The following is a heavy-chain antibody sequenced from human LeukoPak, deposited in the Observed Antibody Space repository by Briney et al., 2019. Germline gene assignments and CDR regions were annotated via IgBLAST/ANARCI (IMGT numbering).Heavy chain of an antibody. CDR1: GGSISSSSYY. J-gene: IGHJ4*02. CDR3: ARQGLPTLFWSSDYFDY. Sequence: PSETLSLTCTVSGGSISSSSYYWGWIRQPPGKGLEWIGSIYYSGGTYYNPSLKSRVTISVDTSKNQFSLKLSSVTAADTAVYYCARQGLPTLFWSSDYFDYWGQGTLVTVSS. D-gene: IGHD3-9*01. CDR2: IYYSGGT. V-gene: IGHV4-39*01.